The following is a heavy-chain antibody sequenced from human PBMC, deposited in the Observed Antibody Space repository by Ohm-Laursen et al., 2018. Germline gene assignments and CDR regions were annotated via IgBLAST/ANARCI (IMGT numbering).Heavy chain of an antibody. J-gene: IGHJ4*02. V-gene: IGHV3-23*01. CDR2: ISGSGDTT. CDR1: GFTFSSYW. Sequence: SLRLSCAASGFTFSSYWMHWVRQAPGKGLEWVSGISGSGDTTYYADSVKGRFTISRDNSRNTLDLQMNSLRVEDTALYYCARDIDWVAFDYWGQGTLVTVSS. CDR3: ARDIDWVAFDY. D-gene: IGHD3-9*01.